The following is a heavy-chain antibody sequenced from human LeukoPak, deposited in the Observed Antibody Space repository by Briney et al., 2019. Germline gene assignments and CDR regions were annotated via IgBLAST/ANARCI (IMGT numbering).Heavy chain of an antibody. CDR1: GFTFSRYS. J-gene: IGHJ4*02. CDR3: MSYAGRSDDY. D-gene: IGHD3-16*01. CDR2: ISSSSSYR. Sequence: GGSLRLSCAASGFTFSRYSMNWVRQAPGKGLEWVSSISSSSSYRYYADSVKGGFTTTRDNAKNSLHLQMNSLRAEDTAVYYCMSYAGRSDDYWGQGTLVTVSS. V-gene: IGHV3-21*01.